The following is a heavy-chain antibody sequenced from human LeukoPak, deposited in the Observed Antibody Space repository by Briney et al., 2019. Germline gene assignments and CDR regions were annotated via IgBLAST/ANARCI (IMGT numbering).Heavy chain of an antibody. V-gene: IGHV6-1*01. D-gene: IGHD2-2*01. CDR1: GDSVSSNSVT. CDR3: ARRLTQYDCFDP. Sequence: SQTLSLTCAISGDSVSSNSVTWHWIRQSPSRGLEWLGRTYYRSTWYNDYAVSVRGRITVNPDTSKNQFSLHLNSVTPEDTAVYYCARRLTQYDCFDPWGQGILVTVSS. J-gene: IGHJ5*02. CDR2: TYYRSTWYN.